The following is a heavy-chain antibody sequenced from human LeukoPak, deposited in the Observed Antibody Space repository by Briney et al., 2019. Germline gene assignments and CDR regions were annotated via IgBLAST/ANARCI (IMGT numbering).Heavy chain of an antibody. Sequence: GGSLRLSCAASGFTFSSYAMHWVRQAPGKGLEWVAVISYDGSNKYYADSVEGRFTISRDNSKNTLYLQMNSLRAEDTAVYYCARDPRDMITFGGVIGYWGQGTLVTVSS. CDR1: GFTFSSYA. J-gene: IGHJ4*02. V-gene: IGHV3-30-3*01. CDR2: ISYDGSNK. D-gene: IGHD3-16*02. CDR3: ARDPRDMITFGGVIGY.